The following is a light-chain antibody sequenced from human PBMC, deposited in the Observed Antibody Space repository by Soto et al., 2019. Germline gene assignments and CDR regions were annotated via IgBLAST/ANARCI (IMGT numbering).Light chain of an antibody. CDR3: QQYDSSRT. CDR2: GTS. V-gene: IGKV3-20*01. CDR1: QSAGNTY. Sequence: EIELTQSPGTLSLSPGERATLSCRASQSAGNTYLAWYQQKPGQAPRLLSYGTSSRATGIPDRFSGSRSGTEFTLTSDRVGPEDFAVYYCQQYDSSRTFGQGTKVQVK. J-gene: IGKJ1*01.